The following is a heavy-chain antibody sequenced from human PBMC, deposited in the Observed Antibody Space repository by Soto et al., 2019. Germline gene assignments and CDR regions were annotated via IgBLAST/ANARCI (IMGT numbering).Heavy chain of an antibody. Sequence: QVQLVQSGAGVKKPGSSVKVSCKASGGTFSSYAISWVRQAPGQGLEWMGGIIPFFGTANYAQKFQGRVMITADESTSTACTELSSHISEDTAVCYSAGGGLPGWYYYGMDVWGQGTTVTVSS. CDR3: AGGGLPGWYYYGMDV. CDR1: GGTFSSYA. D-gene: IGHD3-16*01. CDR2: IIPFFGTA. J-gene: IGHJ6*02. V-gene: IGHV1-69*01.